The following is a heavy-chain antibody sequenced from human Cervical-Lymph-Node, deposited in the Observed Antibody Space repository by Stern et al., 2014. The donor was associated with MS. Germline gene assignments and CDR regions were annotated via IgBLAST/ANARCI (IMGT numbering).Heavy chain of an antibody. D-gene: IGHD3-3*01. CDR1: GFTFSTTW. CDR2: IKGDGTLT. CDR3: VKEGFWSLDY. V-gene: IGHV3-74*01. Sequence: EMQLVESGGGLVQPGGSLRLSCVASGFTFSTTWMHWVRQGPGKGLVWVARIKGDGTLTHYADSVRGRFSISRDNTENTVHLHMNSLRVEETAVYYCVKEGFWSLDYWGQGTLVTVSS. J-gene: IGHJ4*02.